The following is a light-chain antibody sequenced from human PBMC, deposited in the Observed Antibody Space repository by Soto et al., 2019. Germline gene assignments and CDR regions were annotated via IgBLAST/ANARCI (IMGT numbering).Light chain of an antibody. CDR3: QQYNKWPLT. CDR2: GTS. Sequence: EIVMTQSPATLSESPEERATLSCRASQSVSSNLAWYQQKRGQAPRLLIYGTSTRATGIPARFSGSGSGTEFTLTISSLQSEDFAVYYCQQYNKWPLTFGGGTKVEIK. V-gene: IGKV3-15*01. CDR1: QSVSSN. J-gene: IGKJ4*01.